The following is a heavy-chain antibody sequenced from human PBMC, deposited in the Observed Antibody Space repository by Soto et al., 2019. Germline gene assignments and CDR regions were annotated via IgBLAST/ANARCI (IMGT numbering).Heavy chain of an antibody. CDR2: LFDNGGST. D-gene: IGHD4-17*01. J-gene: IGHJ4*02. Sequence: EVQLLESGGGLVQPGGSLRLSCAASGFTFSAYAMSWVRQAPGKGLEYVSSLFDNGGSTYYADSVRGRFTISRDNSKNTLYLQMNSLRVEDTAVYDCARTTVTKSRDYWGQGTLVTVSS. CDR1: GFTFSAYA. V-gene: IGHV3-23*01. CDR3: ARTTVTKSRDY.